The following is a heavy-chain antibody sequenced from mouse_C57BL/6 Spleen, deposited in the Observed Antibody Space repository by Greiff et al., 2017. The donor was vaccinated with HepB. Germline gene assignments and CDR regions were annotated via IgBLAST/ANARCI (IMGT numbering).Heavy chain of an antibody. CDR3: ARERGYYYGSSYRFAY. Sequence: VQLQQSGPELVKPGASVKIPCKASGYTFNDYNMDWVKQSHVKSLEWIGDINPNNGGTIYNQKFKGKATLTVDKSSSTAYMELRSLTSEDTAVYYCARERGYYYGSSYRFAYWGQGTLVTVSA. CDR1: GYTFNDYN. V-gene: IGHV1-18*01. J-gene: IGHJ3*01. D-gene: IGHD1-1*01. CDR2: INPNNGGT.